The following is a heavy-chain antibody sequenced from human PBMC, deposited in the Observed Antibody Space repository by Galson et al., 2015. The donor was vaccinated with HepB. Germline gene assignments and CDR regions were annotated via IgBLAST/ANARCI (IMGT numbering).Heavy chain of an antibody. CDR3: AKYSGYSSGWTGLFDY. CDR2: FSGSDGST. Sequence: SLRLSCAASGFTFSSYAMSWVRQAPGKGLEWVSAFSGSDGSTYYADSVKGRFTISRDNSKSTLYLQMNSLRAEDTAVYYCAKYSGYSSGWTGLFDYWGQGTLVTVSS. CDR1: GFTFSSYA. V-gene: IGHV3-23*01. J-gene: IGHJ4*02. D-gene: IGHD6-19*01.